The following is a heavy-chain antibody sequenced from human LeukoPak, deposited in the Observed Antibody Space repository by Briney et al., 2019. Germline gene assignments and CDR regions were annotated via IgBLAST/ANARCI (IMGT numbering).Heavy chain of an antibody. CDR1: GGSISSSNW. V-gene: IGHV4-4*02. D-gene: IGHD2-15*01. CDR3: ARVSYSGGSCYWCYNWFDP. Sequence: SGTLSLTCAVSGGSISSSNWWSWVRQPPGKGLEWIGEIYHSGSTNYNPSLKSRVTISVDKSKNQFSLKLSSVTAADTAVYYCARVSYSGGSCYWCYNWFDPWGQGTLVTVSS. J-gene: IGHJ5*02. CDR2: IYHSGST.